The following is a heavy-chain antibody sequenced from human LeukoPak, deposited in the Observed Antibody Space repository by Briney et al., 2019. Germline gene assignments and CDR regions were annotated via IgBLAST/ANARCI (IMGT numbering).Heavy chain of an antibody. D-gene: IGHD3-16*02. CDR2: IYHSGST. V-gene: IGHV4-39*07. CDR3: ARVGGELPYYFDY. J-gene: IGHJ4*02. Sequence: PSETLSLTCTVSGGSISSGGYYWGWIRQPPGKGLEWIGSIYHSGSTYYNPSLKSRVTISVDTSKNQFSLKLSSVTAADTAVYYCARVGGELPYYFDYWGQGTLVTVSS. CDR1: GGSISSGGYY.